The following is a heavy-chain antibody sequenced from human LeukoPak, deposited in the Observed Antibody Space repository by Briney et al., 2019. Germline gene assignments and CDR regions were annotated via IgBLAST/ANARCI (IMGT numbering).Heavy chain of an antibody. D-gene: IGHD3-10*01. Sequence: ASVKVSCKASGYTFTSYYMHWVRQAPGQGLEWMGIINPSGGSTSYAQKFQGRVTMTRDTSTSTVYMELSSLRSEDTAVYYCARAGGSGSYYKDWFNPWGQGTLVTVSS. CDR2: INPSGGST. J-gene: IGHJ5*02. CDR3: ARAGGSGSYYKDWFNP. V-gene: IGHV1-46*01. CDR1: GYTFTSYY.